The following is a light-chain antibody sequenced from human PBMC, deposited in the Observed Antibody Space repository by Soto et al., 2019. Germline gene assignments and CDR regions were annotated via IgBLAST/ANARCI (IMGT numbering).Light chain of an antibody. V-gene: IGKV1-5*01. Sequence: DVHMSQSASTLSASVGYRFTITCRASQSINNLLAWYQQKPGKAPKFLIYDVSTLESGVPSRFRGSGSGTEVTLTISSLQPEDFETYYCQQYDSYPLTFGGGTKVDIK. CDR3: QQYDSYPLT. J-gene: IGKJ4*01. CDR2: DVS. CDR1: QSINNL.